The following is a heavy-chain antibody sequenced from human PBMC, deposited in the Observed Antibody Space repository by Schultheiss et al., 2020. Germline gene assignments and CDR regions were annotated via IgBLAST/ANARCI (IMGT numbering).Heavy chain of an antibody. CDR1: GFSLSTSGMC. CDR3: ARERPRGSGYCDY. Sequence: SGPTLVKPTQTLTLTCTFSGFSLSTSGMCVSWIRQPPGKGLEWIGYIYYSGSTYYNPSLKSRVTISVDTSKNQFSLKLSSVTAADTAVYYCARERPRGSGYCDYWGQGTLVTVSS. D-gene: IGHD2-15*01. V-gene: IGHV4-31*03. CDR2: IYYSGST. J-gene: IGHJ4*02.